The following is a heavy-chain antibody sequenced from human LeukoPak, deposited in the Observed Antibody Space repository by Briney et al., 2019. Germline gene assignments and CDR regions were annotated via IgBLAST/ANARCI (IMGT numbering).Heavy chain of an antibody. CDR2: ISGSGGST. Sequence: PGGSLRLSCAASGFTFSSYAMSWVRQAPGKGLEWVSAISGSGGSTYYADSVKGRFTISRDNSKNTLYLQMNSLRAEDTAVYYCAKDIKLRGYSYGYVDYWGQRTLVTVSS. D-gene: IGHD5-18*01. CDR1: GFTFSSYA. CDR3: AKDIKLRGYSYGYVDY. V-gene: IGHV3-23*01. J-gene: IGHJ4*02.